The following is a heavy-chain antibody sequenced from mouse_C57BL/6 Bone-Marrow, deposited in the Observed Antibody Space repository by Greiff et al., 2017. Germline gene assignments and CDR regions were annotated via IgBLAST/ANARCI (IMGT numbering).Heavy chain of an antibody. CDR1: GFTFSSYA. CDR3: TRYYGYFDY. J-gene: IGHJ2*01. V-gene: IGHV5-9-1*02. D-gene: IGHD1-1*01. CDR2: ISSGGDYI. Sequence: EVKVEESGEGLVKPGGSLKLSCAASGFTFSSYAMSWVRQTPEKRLEWVAYISSGGDYIYYADTVKGRFTISRDNARNTLYLQMSSLKSEDTAMYYCTRYYGYFDYWGQGTTLTVSS.